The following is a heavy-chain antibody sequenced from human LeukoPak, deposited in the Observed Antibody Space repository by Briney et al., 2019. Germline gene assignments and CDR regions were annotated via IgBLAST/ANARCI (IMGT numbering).Heavy chain of an antibody. CDR2: IYYSGST. CDR3: ARHQSYYFDY. V-gene: IGHV4-59*08. D-gene: IGHD3-16*02. CDR1: GGSISSYY. Sequence: SETLSLTCTVSGGSISSYYWSWIRQPAGKGLEWIGYIYYSGSTNYNPSLKSRVTISVDTSKNQFSLKLSSVTAADTAVYYCARHQSYYFDYWGQGTLVTASS. J-gene: IGHJ4*02.